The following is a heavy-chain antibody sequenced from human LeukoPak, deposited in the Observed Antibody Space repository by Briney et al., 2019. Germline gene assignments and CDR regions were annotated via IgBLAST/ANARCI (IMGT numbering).Heavy chain of an antibody. CDR1: GGSIISGSYY. CDR2: IYTSGGN. Sequence: PSETLSLTCTVSGGSIISGSYYWSWIRQPAGKGLEWIGRIYTSGGNNYNPSPKSRVTISVDTSKNQFYLKLSSVTAADTAVYYCARAVAAYYYYYYMDVWGKGTTVTVSS. J-gene: IGHJ6*03. D-gene: IGHD6-19*01. V-gene: IGHV4-61*02. CDR3: ARAVAAYYYYYYMDV.